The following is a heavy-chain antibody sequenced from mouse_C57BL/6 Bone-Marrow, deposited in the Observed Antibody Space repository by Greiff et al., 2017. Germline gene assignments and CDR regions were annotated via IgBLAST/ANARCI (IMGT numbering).Heavy chain of an antibody. CDR2: IWSGGST. CDR1: GFSLTSYG. Sequence: VKVVESGPGLVQPSQSLSITCTVSGFSLTSYGVHWVRQSPGKGLEWLGVIWSGGSTDYNAAFISRLSISKDNSKSQVFFKMNSLQADDTAIYYCARNPLYYGSSYWYFDVWGTGTTVTVSS. D-gene: IGHD1-1*01. V-gene: IGHV2-2*01. J-gene: IGHJ1*03. CDR3: ARNPLYYGSSYWYFDV.